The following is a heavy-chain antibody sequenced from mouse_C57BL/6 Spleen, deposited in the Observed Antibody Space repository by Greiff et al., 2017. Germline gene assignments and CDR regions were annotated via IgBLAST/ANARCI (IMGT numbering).Heavy chain of an antibody. CDR2: ISSGSSTI. CDR3: ARYGSSYERYFDV. Sequence: EVKLLESGGGLVKPGGSLKLSCAASGFTFSDYGMHWVRQAPEKGLEWVAYISSGSSTIYYADTVKGRFTISRDNAKNTLYLQITSLRSADSAMYYCARYGSSYERYFDVWGTGTTVTVSS. CDR1: GFTFSDYG. D-gene: IGHD1-1*01. J-gene: IGHJ1*03. V-gene: IGHV5-17*01.